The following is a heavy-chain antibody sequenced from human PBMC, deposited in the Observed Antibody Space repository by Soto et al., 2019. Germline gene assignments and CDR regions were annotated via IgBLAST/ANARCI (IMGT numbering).Heavy chain of an antibody. CDR2: INAGNGNT. V-gene: IGHV1-3*01. J-gene: IGHJ6*02. CDR3: AISYYYDSSGYSSLYYYYGMDV. CDR1: GYTFTSYA. D-gene: IGHD3-22*01. Sequence: ASVKVSCKASGYTFTSYAMHWVRQAPGQRLEWMGWINAGNGNTKYSQMLQGRVTITRDTSASTAYMELSSLRSEDTAVYYCAISYYYDSSGYSSLYYYYGMDVWGQGTTVTVSS.